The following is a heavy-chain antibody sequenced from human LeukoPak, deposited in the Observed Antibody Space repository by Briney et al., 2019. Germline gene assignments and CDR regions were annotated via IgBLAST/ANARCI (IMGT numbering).Heavy chain of an antibody. J-gene: IGHJ3*02. CDR3: AKDEFVASDFTGAFDI. CDR2: VNWNSAYI. V-gene: IGHV3-9*03. CDR1: GFSFGDYA. D-gene: IGHD2-8*02. Sequence: GGSLRLSCAASGFSFGDYAMHWVRQAPGKGLEWVAGVNWNSAYIGYRDYMKGRVTIYRDNAKNSLYLQMNSLRAEDIALYYCAKDEFVASDFTGAFDIWGQGTMVTVSS.